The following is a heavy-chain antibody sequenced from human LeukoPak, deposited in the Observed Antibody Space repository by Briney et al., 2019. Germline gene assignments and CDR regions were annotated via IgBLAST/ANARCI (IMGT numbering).Heavy chain of an antibody. CDR1: GGSISGSSYY. V-gene: IGHV4-39*01. Sequence: PSETLSLTCTVSGGSISGSSYYWGWIRQPPGKGLEWIGSIYYSGSTYYNPSLKSRVTISVDTSKNQFSLKLSSVTAADTAVYYCARHGLGYYPYYFDYWGQGTLVTVSS. CDR3: ARHGLGYYPYYFDY. D-gene: IGHD3-22*01. CDR2: IYYSGST. J-gene: IGHJ4*02.